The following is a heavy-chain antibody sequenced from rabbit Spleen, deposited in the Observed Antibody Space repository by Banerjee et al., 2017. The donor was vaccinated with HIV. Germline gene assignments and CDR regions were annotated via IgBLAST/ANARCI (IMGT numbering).Heavy chain of an antibody. CDR2: IYTGNGKT. Sequence: QEQLEESGGGLVKPEGSLTLTCKASGFSFSSGYDMCWVRQAPGKGLEWIGCIYTGNGKTYYASWAKGRFTISKSSSTTVTLQMTSLTAADTATYFCVRDKASSSGDYGPYYFNLWGPGTLVTVS. D-gene: IGHD1-1*01. V-gene: IGHV1S45*01. J-gene: IGHJ4*01. CDR1: GFSFSSGYD. CDR3: VRDKASSSGDYGPYYFNL.